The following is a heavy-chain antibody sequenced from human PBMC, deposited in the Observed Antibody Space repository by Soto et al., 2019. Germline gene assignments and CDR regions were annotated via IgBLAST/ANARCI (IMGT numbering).Heavy chain of an antibody. CDR3: TRRVAATRFDP. D-gene: IGHD2-15*01. CDR1: GGSISSGGYY. Sequence: PSETLSLTCTVSGGSISSGGYYWSWIRQHPGKGLEWIGYIYYSGSTYYNPSLKSRVTISVDTSKNQFSLKLSSVTAADTAVYYCTRRVAATRFDPWGQGTLVTVSS. J-gene: IGHJ5*02. V-gene: IGHV4-31*03. CDR2: IYYSGST.